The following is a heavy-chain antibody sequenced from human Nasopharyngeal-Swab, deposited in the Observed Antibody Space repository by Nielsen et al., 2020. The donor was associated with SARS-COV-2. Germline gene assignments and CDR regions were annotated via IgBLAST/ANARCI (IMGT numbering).Heavy chain of an antibody. CDR2: INSDGSRT. D-gene: IGHD3-3*01. J-gene: IGHJ6*02. CDR1: GFTFSSYW. V-gene: IGHV3-74*01. Sequence: GGSLRLSWAASGFTFSSYWMHWVRQAPGKGLVWVSRINSDGSRTSYADSVKGRFTISRDNTKNTLYLQMNSLRAEDTAVYYCARDGLDYDFWSAYFMDVWGQGTTVTVSS. CDR3: ARDGLDYDFWSAYFMDV.